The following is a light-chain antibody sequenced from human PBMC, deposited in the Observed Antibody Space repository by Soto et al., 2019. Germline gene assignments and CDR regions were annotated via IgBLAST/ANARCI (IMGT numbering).Light chain of an antibody. CDR2: AAS. J-gene: IGKJ4*01. Sequence: IQMTQSPSFLPASLGDRVTITCSASQSISSYLNWYQQKPGKSPKLLIYAASSLQSGVPSRFSGSRSGPEFTLTINSLQSEDFAIYYCQRYNNWPLTVGGGTKVDIK. V-gene: IGKV1-39*02. CDR3: QRYNNWPLT. CDR1: QSISSY.